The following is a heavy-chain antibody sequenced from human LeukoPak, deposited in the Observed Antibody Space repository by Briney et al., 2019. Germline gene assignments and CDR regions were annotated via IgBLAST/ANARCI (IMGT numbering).Heavy chain of an antibody. D-gene: IGHD3-22*01. Sequence: PGGSLRLSRAASGFTFSSDAMSWVRQAPGKELEWVSAISGSGGSTYYADSVKGRFSVSRDNSKNTLYLQMNSLRAEDTAVYYCAKDLADYSDSSGYALWGQGTLVTVSS. V-gene: IGHV3-23*01. J-gene: IGHJ4*02. CDR2: ISGSGGST. CDR3: AKDLADYSDSSGYAL. CDR1: GFTFSSDA.